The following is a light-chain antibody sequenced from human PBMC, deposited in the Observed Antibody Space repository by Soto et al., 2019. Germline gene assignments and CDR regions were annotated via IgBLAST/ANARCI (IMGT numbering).Light chain of an antibody. CDR2: GAS. CDR3: HHYASSPQIT. CDR1: QSVSSSY. Sequence: EIVLTQSPGTLSLSPGERATLSCRASQSVSSSYLAWYQQKPGQAPRLLIYGASSRATGIPDRFSGSGSGTDFTLTLSRLEPEGFAVYYCHHYASSPQITFGQGTRLQIK. V-gene: IGKV3-20*01. J-gene: IGKJ5*01.